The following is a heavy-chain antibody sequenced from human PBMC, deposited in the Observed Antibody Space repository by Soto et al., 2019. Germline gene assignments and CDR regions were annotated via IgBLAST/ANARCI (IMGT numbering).Heavy chain of an antibody. V-gene: IGHV1-24*01. J-gene: IGHJ4*02. Sequence: ASVKVSCKVSGYTLTELSMHWVRQAPGKGLEWMGGFDPEDGETIYAQKFQGRVTMTEDTSTDTAYMELSSLRSEDTAVYYCATLRRYSSGWYGDYFDYWCQGTLVTVSS. D-gene: IGHD6-19*01. CDR2: FDPEDGET. CDR3: ATLRRYSSGWYGDYFDY. CDR1: GYTLTELS.